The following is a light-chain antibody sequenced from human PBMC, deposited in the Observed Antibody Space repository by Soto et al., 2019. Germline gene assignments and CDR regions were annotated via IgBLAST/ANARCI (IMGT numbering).Light chain of an antibody. CDR2: GAS. CDR1: RTINTY. CDR3: QQSYTTLMWT. V-gene: IGKV1-39*01. J-gene: IGKJ1*01. Sequence: DVRMTQSPSSLSASVGDTITITCRASRTINTYLNWFQQKPGEPPRLLIYGASTLHDGVPSRFSGSGSGADFTLTISGLQPEDFASYYCQQSYTTLMWTFGQGTKVDIK.